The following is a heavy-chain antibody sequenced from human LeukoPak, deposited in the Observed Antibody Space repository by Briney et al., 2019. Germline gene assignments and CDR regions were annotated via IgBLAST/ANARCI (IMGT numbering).Heavy chain of an antibody. J-gene: IGHJ6*04. V-gene: IGHV3-33*01. D-gene: IGHD3-10*01. Sequence: GRSLRLSCAASGFTFSSYGMHWVRQAPGKGLEWVAVIWYDGSNKYYADSVKGRFTISRDNSKNTLYLQMNSLRAEDTAVYYCAGGLLWFGELDYYYYYGMDVWGKGTTVTVSS. CDR1: GFTFSSYG. CDR2: IWYDGSNK. CDR3: AGGLLWFGELDYYYYYGMDV.